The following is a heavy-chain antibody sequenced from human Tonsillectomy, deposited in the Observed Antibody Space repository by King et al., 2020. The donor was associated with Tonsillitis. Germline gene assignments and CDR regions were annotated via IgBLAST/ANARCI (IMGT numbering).Heavy chain of an antibody. J-gene: IGHJ5*02. V-gene: IGHV4-31*03. CDR3: ERDEGGVFDP. Sequence: QLQESGPGLVKPSQTLSLTCTVSGGSISGGANYWSWIRQHPGKGLEWIGYIYYSGNTYYNPSLKSRLTISVDTSKNQFSLKLISVTAADTAVYYCERDEGGVFDPWGQGTLVTVSS. CDR2: IYYSGNT. CDR1: GGSISGGANY. D-gene: IGHD2-15*01.